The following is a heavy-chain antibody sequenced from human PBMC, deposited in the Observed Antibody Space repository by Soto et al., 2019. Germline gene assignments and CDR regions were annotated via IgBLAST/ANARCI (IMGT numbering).Heavy chain of an antibody. Sequence: PETTSLSCSIYGRSPIEYYWNWIRQPAGKGLEWIGRIYTSGSTNYNPSLKSRVTMSVDTSKNQFSLKLSSVTAADTAVYYCARDHYYYYGMDVWGQGTTVTVSS. CDR2: IYTSGST. V-gene: IGHV4-4*07. CDR3: ARDHYYYYGMDV. J-gene: IGHJ6*02. CDR1: GRSPIEYY.